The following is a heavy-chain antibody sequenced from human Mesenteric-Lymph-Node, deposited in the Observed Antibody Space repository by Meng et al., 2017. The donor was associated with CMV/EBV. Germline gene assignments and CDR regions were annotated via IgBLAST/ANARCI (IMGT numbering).Heavy chain of an antibody. V-gene: IGHV3-48*04. J-gene: IGHJ6*02. D-gene: IGHD2-2*01. Sequence: GESLKISCAASGFTFSSYSMNWVRQAPGKGLEWVSYISSSGSTIYYADSVKGRFTISRDNAKNSLYLQMNSLRAEDTAVYYCARDDCSTSCSLPWYYYYGMDVWGQGTTVTV. CDR3: ARDDCSTSCSLPWYYYYGMDV. CDR2: ISSSGSTI. CDR1: GFTFSSYS.